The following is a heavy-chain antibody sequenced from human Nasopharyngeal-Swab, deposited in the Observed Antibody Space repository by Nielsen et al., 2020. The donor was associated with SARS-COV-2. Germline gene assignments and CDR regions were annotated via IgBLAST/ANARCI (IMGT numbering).Heavy chain of an antibody. Sequence: GESLKISCAASGFTFSDYYMSWIRQAPGKGLEWVSYISSSGSTIYYADSVKGRFTISRDNAKNSLYLQMNSLRAEDTAVYYCAREPYYDFWSGYFVIGGMDVWGQGTTVTVSS. CDR1: GFTFSDYY. CDR2: ISSSGSTI. CDR3: AREPYYDFWSGYFVIGGMDV. V-gene: IGHV3-11*04. D-gene: IGHD3-3*01. J-gene: IGHJ6*02.